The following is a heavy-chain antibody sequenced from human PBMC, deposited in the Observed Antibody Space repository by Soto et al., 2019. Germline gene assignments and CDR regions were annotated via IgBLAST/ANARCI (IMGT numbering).Heavy chain of an antibody. CDR2: IYSGGST. V-gene: IGHV3-66*01. Sequence: PGGSLRLSCAASGFTVSSNYMSWVRQAPGKGLEWVSVIYSGGSTYYADSVKGRFTISRDNSKNTLYLQMNSLRAEDTAVYYCGKDLEYCSGGSCYSNWFDPWGQGTLVTVSS. CDR1: GFTVSSNY. J-gene: IGHJ5*02. D-gene: IGHD2-15*01. CDR3: GKDLEYCSGGSCYSNWFDP.